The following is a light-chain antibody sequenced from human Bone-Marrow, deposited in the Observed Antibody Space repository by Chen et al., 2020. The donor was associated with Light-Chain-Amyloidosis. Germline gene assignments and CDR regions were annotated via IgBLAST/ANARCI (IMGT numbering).Light chain of an antibody. V-gene: IGKV1-NL1*01. Sequence: DIQMTQSPSSLPASVGDRVTITCRASRGISKSLAWYQLKPGKAPKLLIYGTSKLHNGVPSRFSGSESGTDYTLTISSLQPEDFATYFCQHYYTTPRTFGQGTKLEIK. J-gene: IGKJ2*01. CDR2: GTS. CDR3: QHYYTTPRT. CDR1: RGISKS.